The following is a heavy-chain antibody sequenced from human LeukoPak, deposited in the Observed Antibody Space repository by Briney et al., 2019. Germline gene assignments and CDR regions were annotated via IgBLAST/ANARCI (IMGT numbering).Heavy chain of an antibody. CDR2: IYHSGST. CDR3: ARGIYGDYVSAFDT. J-gene: IGHJ3*02. Sequence: PSETLSLTCTVSGASITSYYWSWIRQPPGKGLEWIGYIYHSGSTYYNPSLKSRVTISVDRSKNQFSLKLSSVTAADTAVYYCARGIYGDYVSAFDTWGQGTMVTVSS. CDR1: GASITSYY. D-gene: IGHD4-17*01. V-gene: IGHV4-59*12.